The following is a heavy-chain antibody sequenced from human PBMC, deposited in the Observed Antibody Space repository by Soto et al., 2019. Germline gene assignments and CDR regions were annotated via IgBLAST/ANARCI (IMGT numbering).Heavy chain of an antibody. V-gene: IGHV3-66*01. D-gene: IGHD2-15*01. Sequence: EVQLVESGGGLVQPGGSLRLSCAASGFTVSSNYMSWVRQAPGKGLEWVSVIYSGGSTYYADSVKGRFTISRDNSKNTLYLQMNSLRAEDTAVYYCARVAVTYARCNYDFDYWGQGTLVTVSS. CDR3: ARVAVTYARCNYDFDY. J-gene: IGHJ4*02. CDR2: IYSGGST. CDR1: GFTVSSNY.